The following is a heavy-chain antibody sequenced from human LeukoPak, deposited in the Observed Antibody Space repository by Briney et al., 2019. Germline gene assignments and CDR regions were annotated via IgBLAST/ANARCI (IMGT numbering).Heavy chain of an antibody. CDR3: ARHVSNYYGSFAY. D-gene: IGHD3-10*01. CDR2: IYYSGST. CDR1: GGSISSYY. J-gene: IGHJ4*02. Sequence: SETLSLTCTVSGGSISSYYWSWIRQPPGKGLEWIGYIYYSGSTNYNPSLKSRVTISVDTSKNQFSLKLSSVTAADTAVYYCARHVSNYYGSFAYWGQGTLVTVSS. V-gene: IGHV4-59*08.